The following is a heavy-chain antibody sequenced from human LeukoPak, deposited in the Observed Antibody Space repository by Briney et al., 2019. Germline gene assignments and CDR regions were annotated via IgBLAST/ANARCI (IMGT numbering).Heavy chain of an antibody. CDR3: GRVRSGYGRSAFDI. V-gene: IGHV4-34*01. CDR2: INHSGST. D-gene: IGHD5-12*01. J-gene: IGHJ3*02. CDR1: GGSFSGYY. Sequence: PSETLSLTCAVYGGSFSGYYWSWIRQPPGKGLEWIGEINHSGSTNYNPSLKSRVTISVDTSKNQFSLKLSSVTAADTAVYYCGRVRSGYGRSAFDIWGQGTMVTVSS.